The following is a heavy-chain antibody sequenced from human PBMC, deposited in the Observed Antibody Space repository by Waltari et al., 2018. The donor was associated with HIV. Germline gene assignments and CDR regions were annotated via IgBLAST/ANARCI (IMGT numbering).Heavy chain of an antibody. V-gene: IGHV4-39*01. J-gene: IGHJ2*01. CDR1: GGSVSRSSSF. CDR2: IYYTGRA. Sequence: LQLQESGPGLVKPSETLSLTCPVSGGSVSRSSSFWGWIRQPPGKGLEWVGRIYYTGRAYYNPSLKSRVTISVDTSKNQFSLKVTSVTAADTAVYYCARHALRVGAAYWNFDLWGRGTLVTVSS. CDR3: ARHALRVGAAYWNFDL. D-gene: IGHD1-26*01.